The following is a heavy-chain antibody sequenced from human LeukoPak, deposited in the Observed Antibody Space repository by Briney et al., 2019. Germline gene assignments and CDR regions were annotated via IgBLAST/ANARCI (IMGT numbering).Heavy chain of an antibody. CDR2: IYYTGTT. D-gene: IGHD5-18*01. V-gene: IGHV4-59*08. Sequence: PSETLSLTCSVSGGSINSSSWNWIRQPPGKGLEWIGYIYYTGTTKYNPSLSSRVTISVDPSKNQFSLKLTSVTAADTAVYYCSIGYTYCDFWGPGTLVSVSS. CDR1: GGSINSSS. CDR3: SIGYTYCDF. J-gene: IGHJ4*02.